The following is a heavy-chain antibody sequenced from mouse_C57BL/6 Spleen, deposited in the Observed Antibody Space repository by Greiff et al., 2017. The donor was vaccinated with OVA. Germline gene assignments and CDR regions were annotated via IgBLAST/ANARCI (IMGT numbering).Heavy chain of an antibody. Sequence: QVQLQQSGAELVKPGASVKLSCKASGYTFTEYTIHWVKQRSGQGLEWIGWFYPGSGSIKYNEKFKDKATLTADKSSSTVYMELSRLTSEDSAVYFCARHEYGNDGEGYYFDYWGQGTTLTVSS. CDR1: GYTFTEYT. J-gene: IGHJ2*01. V-gene: IGHV1-62-2*01. CDR3: ARHEYGNDGEGYYFDY. CDR2: FYPGSGSI. D-gene: IGHD2-10*02.